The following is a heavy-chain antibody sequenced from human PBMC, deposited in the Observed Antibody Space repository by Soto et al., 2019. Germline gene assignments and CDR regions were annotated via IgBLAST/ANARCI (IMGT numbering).Heavy chain of an antibody. D-gene: IGHD2-8*01. Sequence: SLKVSCKASGFTFTSSAFQWVRQARGQRLEWVGWIAVGSGYTNYAQRFQDRVTLTRDMSTATTYMELSRLTSEDTAIYYCAADATAWQQMVPSDYWGQGTLVTVSS. CDR3: AADATAWQQMVPSDY. CDR1: GFTFTSSA. CDR2: IAVGSGYT. J-gene: IGHJ4*02. V-gene: IGHV1-58*01.